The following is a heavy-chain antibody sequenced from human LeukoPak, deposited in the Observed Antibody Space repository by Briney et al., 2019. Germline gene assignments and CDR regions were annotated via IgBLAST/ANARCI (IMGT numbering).Heavy chain of an antibody. Sequence: SETLSLTCAVSGVSFSNYYWCWIRQSPGKGLEWIGEINYSGTPTYNPSLKSRVTISVDVSKNQVSLNLRSVTAADTAVYYCARAYSSAWYWNWFDPWGQGTLVTVSS. V-gene: IGHV4-34*01. D-gene: IGHD6-19*01. CDR2: INYSGTP. J-gene: IGHJ5*02. CDR1: GVSFSNYY. CDR3: ARAYSSAWYWNWFDP.